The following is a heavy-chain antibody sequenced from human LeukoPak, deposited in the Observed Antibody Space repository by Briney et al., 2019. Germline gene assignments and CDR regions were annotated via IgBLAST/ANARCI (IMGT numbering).Heavy chain of an antibody. CDR2: IKHGGFT. CDR3: ARGLGEGYPDY. Sequence: SETLSLTCAVHGGSFSGFYWTWMRQPPGKELEWIGEIKHGGFTSYHPSLKSRVTMSEDTSKNQFSLTLTSVTPADTSVYYCARGLGEGYPDYWGPGTLVTVSS. D-gene: IGHD5-24*01. V-gene: IGHV4-34*01. CDR1: GGSFSGFY. J-gene: IGHJ4*02.